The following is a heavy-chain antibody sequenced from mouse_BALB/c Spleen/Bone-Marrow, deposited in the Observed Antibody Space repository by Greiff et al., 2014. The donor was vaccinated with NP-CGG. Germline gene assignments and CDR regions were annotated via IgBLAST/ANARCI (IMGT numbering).Heavy chain of an antibody. J-gene: IGHJ4*01. V-gene: IGHV3-1*02. CDR2: IHYSGTT. D-gene: IGHD4-1*01. Sequence: VQLQQSGPDLVKPSQSLSLTCTVTGYSITSYYSWHWIRQFPGNKLEWMGYIHYSGTTVYNPSLNSRISITRDTSNNQFFLQLNSVTTEETATYYCARVAGTPYTRDYWGQGTSLTVSS. CDR3: ARVAGTPYTRDY. CDR1: GYSITSYYS.